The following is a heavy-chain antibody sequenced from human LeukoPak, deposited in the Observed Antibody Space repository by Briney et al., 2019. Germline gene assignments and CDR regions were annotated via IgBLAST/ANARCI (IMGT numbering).Heavy chain of an antibody. CDR2: ISYDGSNK. D-gene: IGHD3-9*01. CDR3: AKDLDFDWSLFDY. J-gene: IGHJ4*02. V-gene: IGHV3-30*04. Sequence: GGSLRLSCAASGFTFSSYAMHWVRQAPGKGLEWEAVISYDGSNKYYADSVKGRFTISRDNSMNTLYLQMNSLRAEDTAVYYCAKDLDFDWSLFDYWGQGTLVTVSS. CDR1: GFTFSSYA.